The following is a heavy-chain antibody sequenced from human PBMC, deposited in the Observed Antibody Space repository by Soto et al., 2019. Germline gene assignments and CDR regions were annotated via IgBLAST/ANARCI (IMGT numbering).Heavy chain of an antibody. CDR3: AKDPTRNTDNWFDP. Sequence: GGSLRLSCEASGFTFSNFGMSWVRQAPGKGLEWVSAISGSGGSTYYADSVKGRFTISRDNSKNTLYLQMNSLRAEDTAVYYCAKDPTRNTDNWFDPWGQGTLVTVSS. V-gene: IGHV3-23*01. CDR1: GFTFSNFG. CDR2: ISGSGGST. J-gene: IGHJ5*02.